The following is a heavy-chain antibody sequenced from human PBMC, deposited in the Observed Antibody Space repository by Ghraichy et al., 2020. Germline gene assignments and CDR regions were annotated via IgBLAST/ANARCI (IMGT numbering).Heavy chain of an antibody. J-gene: IGHJ5*02. Sequence: SGPTLVKPTQTLTLTCTFSGFSLSTSGVGVGWIRQPPGKALEWLALIYWNDDKRYSPSLKSRLTITKDTSKNQVVLTMTNMDPVDTATYYCGLTRAEFSGWYPAPFYNWFDPWGQGTLVTVSS. CDR1: GFSLSTSGVG. V-gene: IGHV2-5*01. CDR2: IYWNDDK. CDR3: GLTRAEFSGWYPAPFYNWFDP. D-gene: IGHD6-19*01.